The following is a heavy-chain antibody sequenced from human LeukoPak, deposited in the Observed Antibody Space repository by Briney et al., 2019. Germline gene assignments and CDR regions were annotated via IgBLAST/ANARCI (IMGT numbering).Heavy chain of an antibody. D-gene: IGHD6-13*01. J-gene: IGHJ5*02. Sequence: GGSLRLSCAASGFTFSSYAMSWVRQAPGKGLEWVSAISGSGGSTYYADSVKGRFTISRDNSKNTLYLQMNSLRAEDTAVYYCAKDQYSRSWYGWFDPWGQGTLVTVSS. CDR1: GFTFSSYA. CDR2: ISGSGGST. V-gene: IGHV3-23*01. CDR3: AKDQYSRSWYGWFDP.